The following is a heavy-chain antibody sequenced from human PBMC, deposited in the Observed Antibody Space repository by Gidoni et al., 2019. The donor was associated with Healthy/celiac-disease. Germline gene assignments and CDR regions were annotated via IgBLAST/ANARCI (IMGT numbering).Heavy chain of an antibody. J-gene: IGHJ4*02. CDR2: ISYDGSNK. D-gene: IGHD5-12*01. CDR1: GLTCSSYG. V-gene: IGHV3-30*18. Sequence: QVQLVESGGGVVQPGMSLRLSCAASGLTCSSYGMHWVRQAPGKGLEWVAVISYDGSNKYYADSVKGRCTISRDNSKNTLYLQMNSLRAEDTAVYYCAKDSDLVATFFDYWGQGTLVTVSS. CDR3: AKDSDLVATFFDY.